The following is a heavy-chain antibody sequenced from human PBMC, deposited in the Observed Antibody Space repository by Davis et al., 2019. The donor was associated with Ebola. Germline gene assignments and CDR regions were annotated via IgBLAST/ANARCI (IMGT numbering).Heavy chain of an antibody. CDR2: ISSSSSYI. CDR3: ARGGLYSGSYLDY. J-gene: IGHJ4*02. D-gene: IGHD1-26*01. CDR1: GFTFSSYS. V-gene: IGHV3-21*01. Sequence: GESLKISCAASGFTFSSYSMNWVRQAPGKGLEWVSSISSSSSYIYYADSVKGRFTISRDNAKNSLYLQMSSLRAEDTAVYYCARGGLYSGSYLDYWGQGTLVTVSS.